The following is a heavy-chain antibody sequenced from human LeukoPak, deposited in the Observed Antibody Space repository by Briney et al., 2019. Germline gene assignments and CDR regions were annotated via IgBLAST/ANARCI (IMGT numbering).Heavy chain of an antibody. CDR3: TKKTAYDILTGYAPYYFDY. CDR2: ISSSSSYI. J-gene: IGHJ4*02. V-gene: IGHV3-21*01. Sequence: GGSLRLSCAASEFTFSSYSMNGVREAPGKGLEGGSSISSSSSYIYYADSVKGRFTTSRDNAKNSLYLQMNSLRADDTAVFYFTKKTAYDILTGYAPYYFDYWGQGTLVTVSS. D-gene: IGHD3-9*01. CDR1: EFTFSSYS.